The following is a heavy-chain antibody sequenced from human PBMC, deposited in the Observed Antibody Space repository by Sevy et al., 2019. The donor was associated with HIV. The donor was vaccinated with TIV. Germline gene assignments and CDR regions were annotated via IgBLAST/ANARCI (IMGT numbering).Heavy chain of an antibody. Sequence: GGSLRLSCAASGFTFSSYAMNWVRQAPGKGLEWVSGISGSGGSGDKTNYADSVKGRFTISRDDSKNSLYLQLNSLRAEDTAIYYCARKYDSSGYFDYWGQGTWSPSPQ. D-gene: IGHD3-22*01. J-gene: IGHJ4*02. CDR2: ISGSGGSGDKT. CDR3: ARKYDSSGYFDY. V-gene: IGHV3-23*01. CDR1: GFTFSSYA.